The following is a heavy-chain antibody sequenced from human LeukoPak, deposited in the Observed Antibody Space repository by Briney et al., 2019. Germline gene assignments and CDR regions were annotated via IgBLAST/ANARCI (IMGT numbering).Heavy chain of an antibody. Sequence: SVKVSCKASGGTFSSYAISWVRQAPGQGLEWMGGIIPIFGTANYAQKFQGRVTITADESTSTAYMELSSLRSEDTAVYHCAFVVGDSDYYYYGMDVWGQGTTVTVSS. CDR2: IIPIFGTA. CDR1: GGTFSSYA. D-gene: IGHD2-2*01. J-gene: IGHJ6*02. V-gene: IGHV1-69*13. CDR3: AFVVGDSDYYYYGMDV.